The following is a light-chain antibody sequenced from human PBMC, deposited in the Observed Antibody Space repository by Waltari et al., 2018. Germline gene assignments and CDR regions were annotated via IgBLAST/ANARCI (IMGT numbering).Light chain of an antibody. CDR1: QGIGIW. CDR2: KAS. CDR3: HQCNTYST. V-gene: IGKV1-5*03. Sequence: DFQMTQSPSTLSASVGDTVTITCRASQGIGIWLAWYQQHPGRAPKLLIYKASILHTGVPSRFSGSGSGTEFTLTIANLQPDDFATYFCHQCNTYSTFGQGTKVEIK. J-gene: IGKJ1*01.